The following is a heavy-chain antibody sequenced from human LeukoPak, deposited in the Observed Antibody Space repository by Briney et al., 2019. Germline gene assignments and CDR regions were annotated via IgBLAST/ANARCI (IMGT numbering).Heavy chain of an antibody. D-gene: IGHD5-18*01. J-gene: IGHJ5*02. V-gene: IGHV3-48*03. CDR1: GFTFSSYE. Sequence: GGSLRLSXAASGFTFSSYEMNWVRQAPGKGLEWVSYISSSGSTIYYADSVKGRFTISRDNAKNSLYLQMNSLRAEDTAVYYCARLGYGYDYWFDPWGQGNLVTVSS. CDR2: ISSSGSTI. CDR3: ARLGYGYDYWFDP.